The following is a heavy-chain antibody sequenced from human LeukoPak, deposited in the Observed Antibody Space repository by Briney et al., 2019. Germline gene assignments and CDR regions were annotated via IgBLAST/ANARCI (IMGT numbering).Heavy chain of an antibody. J-gene: IGHJ6*03. CDR3: ARAPMNDYGSGTRGYYYYMDV. V-gene: IGHV3-23*01. D-gene: IGHD3-10*01. CDR2: ISGSGTST. Sequence: GGSLRLSCAASGFTVSSNYMSWVRQAPGKGLEWVSAISGSGTSTYYADSVRGRFTISRDNSENTLYLQMSSLTAAATAVYYCARAPMNDYGSGTRGYYYYMDVWGKGTTVTVSS. CDR1: GFTVSSNY.